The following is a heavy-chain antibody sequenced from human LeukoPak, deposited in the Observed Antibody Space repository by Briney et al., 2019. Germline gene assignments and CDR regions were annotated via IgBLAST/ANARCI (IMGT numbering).Heavy chain of an antibody. J-gene: IGHJ3*02. Sequence: NPSDTLSLTCAVSGYSISSNNWWAWIRQPPGKGLEWIGYIYYSGSTYYNPYNPSLTSRVTMSVDTSKNQFSLKLDSVTEKDTAMYYCARNQAVAANRGAFDNWGQGTMVTVSS. V-gene: IGHV4-28*01. D-gene: IGHD6-19*01. CDR1: GYSISSNNW. CDR3: ARNQAVAANRGAFDN. CDR2: IYYSGST.